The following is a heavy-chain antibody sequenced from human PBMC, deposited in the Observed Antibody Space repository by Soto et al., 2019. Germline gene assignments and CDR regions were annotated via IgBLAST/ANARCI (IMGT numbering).Heavy chain of an antibody. V-gene: IGHV3-33*01. CDR1: GFTFSSYG. CDR2: IWYDGSNK. CDR3: ARDFGDQTTVTTLAFDI. Sequence: QVQLVESGGGVVQPGRSLRLSCAASGFTFSSYGMHWVRQAPGKGLEWVAVIWYDGSNKYYADSVKGRFTISRDNSKNTLYLQMNSLRAEDTAVYYCARDFGDQTTVTTLAFDIWGQGTMVTVSS. D-gene: IGHD4-17*01. J-gene: IGHJ3*02.